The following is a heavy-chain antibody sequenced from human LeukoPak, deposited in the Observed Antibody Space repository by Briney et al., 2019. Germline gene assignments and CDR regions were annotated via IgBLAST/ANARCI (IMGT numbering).Heavy chain of an antibody. CDR2: IYTSGST. D-gene: IGHD6-13*01. Sequence: SETLSLTCTVSGGSISSYYWSWIRQPAGKGLEWIGRIYTSGSTNYNPSLKSRVTMSVDTSKNQFSLKLSSVTAADTAVCYCARESYSSSWALGVFDYWGQGTLVTVSS. CDR3: ARESYSSSWALGVFDY. V-gene: IGHV4-4*07. J-gene: IGHJ4*02. CDR1: GGSISSYY.